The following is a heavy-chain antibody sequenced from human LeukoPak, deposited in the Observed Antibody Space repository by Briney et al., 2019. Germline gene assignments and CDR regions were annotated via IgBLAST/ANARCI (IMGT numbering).Heavy chain of an antibody. D-gene: IGHD2-15*01. Sequence: GGSLRLSCAASGFTVSSNYMSWVRQAPGKGLEWVSVIYSGGSTYYADSVKGRLTISRDNSKNTLYLQMNSLRAEDTAVYYCARDLGLLYCSGGSCSGDWFDPWGQGTLVTVSS. CDR2: IYSGGST. J-gene: IGHJ5*02. V-gene: IGHV3-53*01. CDR1: GFTVSSNY. CDR3: ARDLGLLYCSGGSCSGDWFDP.